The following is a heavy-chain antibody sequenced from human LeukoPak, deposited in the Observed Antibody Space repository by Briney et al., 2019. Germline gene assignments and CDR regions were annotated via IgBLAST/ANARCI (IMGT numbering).Heavy chain of an antibody. D-gene: IGHD1-26*01. V-gene: IGHV5-51*01. CDR3: TSGPRIVYFAY. CDR1: GYSFASYW. CDR2: IYPADSDT. Sequence: GESLKISCKGSGYSFASYWIAWVRQMPGKGLEWMGIIYPADSDTRYSPSFRGQVTISADKSISTAYLQWSSLKASDTAMYYCTSGPRIVYFAYWGQGTLVTVSS. J-gene: IGHJ4*02.